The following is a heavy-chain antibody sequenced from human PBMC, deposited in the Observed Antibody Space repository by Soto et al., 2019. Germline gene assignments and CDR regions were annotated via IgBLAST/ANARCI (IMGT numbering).Heavy chain of an antibody. CDR3: ASASIAARPVGYYYYGMDV. V-gene: IGHV1-8*01. Sequence: QVQLVQSGAEVKKPGASVKVSCKASGYTFTSYDINWVRQATGQGLEWMGWMNPNRGNTGYAQKFQSRVTITRNTSISTAYRELSSLRSEDTAVYYCASASIAARPVGYYYYGMDVWGQGTTVTVSS. CDR2: MNPNRGNT. D-gene: IGHD6-6*01. J-gene: IGHJ6*02. CDR1: GYTFTSYD.